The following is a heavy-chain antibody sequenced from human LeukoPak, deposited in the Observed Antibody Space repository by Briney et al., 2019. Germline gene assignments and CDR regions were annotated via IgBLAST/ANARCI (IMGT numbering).Heavy chain of an antibody. J-gene: IGHJ4*02. CDR2: INHSGST. Sequence: PSETLSHTCAVYGGSFSGYYWSWIRQPPGKGLEWIGEINHSGSTNYNPSLKSRVTISVDTSKNQFSLKLSSVTAADTAVYYCARGLYYFDYWGQGTLVTVSS. V-gene: IGHV4-34*01. CDR1: GGSFSGYY. CDR3: ARGLYYFDY.